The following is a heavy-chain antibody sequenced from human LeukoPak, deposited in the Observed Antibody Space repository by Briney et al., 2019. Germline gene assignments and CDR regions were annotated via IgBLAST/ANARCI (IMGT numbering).Heavy chain of an antibody. V-gene: IGHV4-59*01. J-gene: IGHJ4*02. CDR3: ASHRRSHGSEY. CDR1: GGSFEHYF. CDR2: VYYSGST. D-gene: IGHD3-10*01. Sequence: PSETLSLTCSVSGGSFEHYFWSWIRQPPGKVLEWIGYVYYSGSTDYSPSLKSRLTISADTSKNQFSLKLSSVTAADTAVYYCASHRRSHGSEYWGQGTLVTVSS.